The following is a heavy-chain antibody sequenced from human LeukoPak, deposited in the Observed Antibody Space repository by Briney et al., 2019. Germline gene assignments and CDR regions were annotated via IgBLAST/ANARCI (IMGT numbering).Heavy chain of an antibody. D-gene: IGHD1-26*01. CDR1: GGSISSYY. CDR3: ATSLSGSYYWWFDP. V-gene: IGHV4-59*01. CDR2: IYYSGST. J-gene: IGHJ5*02. Sequence: SETLSLTCTVSGGSISSYYWSWIQQPPGKGLEWIGYIYYSGSTNYNPSLKSRVTISVDTSKNQSSLKLSSATAADTAVYYCATSLSGSYYWWFDPWGQGTLVTVSS.